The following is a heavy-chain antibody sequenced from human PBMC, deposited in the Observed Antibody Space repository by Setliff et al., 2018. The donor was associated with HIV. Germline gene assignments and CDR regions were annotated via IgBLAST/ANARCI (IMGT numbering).Heavy chain of an antibody. CDR1: GYTFTGYA. Sequence: GASVKVSCKASGYTFTGYAMIWVRQAPGQGLEWMGWIIPIFGTATYAQKFQGRVTITADKSTSTAYMELSSLRSEDTAVYYCARDGKTTITLNWFDPWGQGTLVTVSS. V-gene: IGHV1-69*06. CDR3: ARDGKTTITLNWFDP. J-gene: IGHJ5*02. CDR2: IIPIFGTA. D-gene: IGHD4-17*01.